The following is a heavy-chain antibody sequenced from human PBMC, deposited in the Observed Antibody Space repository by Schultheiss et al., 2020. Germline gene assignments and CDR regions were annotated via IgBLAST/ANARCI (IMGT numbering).Heavy chain of an antibody. D-gene: IGHD4-17*01. J-gene: IGHJ6*02. V-gene: IGHV4-31*03. CDR3: ARVTVTTEYYYYGMDV. CDR1: GGSISSCGYY. CDR2: IYYSGST. Sequence: SETLSLTCTVSGGSISSCGYYWSWIRQHPGKGLEWIGYIYYSGSTYYNPSLKSRVTISVDTSKNQFSLKLSSVTAADTAVYYCARVTVTTEYYYYGMDVWGQGTTVTVSS.